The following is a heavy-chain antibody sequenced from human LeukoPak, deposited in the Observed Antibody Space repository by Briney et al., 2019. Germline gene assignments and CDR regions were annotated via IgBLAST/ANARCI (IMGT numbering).Heavy chain of an antibody. CDR2: ISYGGSNK. D-gene: IGHD3-10*01. V-gene: IGHV3-30*18. CDR1: GFTFSSYG. J-gene: IGHJ4*02. CDR3: AKETEITMVRGVIWGGYFDY. Sequence: GGSLRLSCAASGFTFSSYGMHWVRQAPGKGLEWVAVISYGGSNKYYADSVKGRFTISRDNSKNTLYLQMNSLRAEDTAVYYCAKETEITMVRGVIWGGYFDYWGQGTLVTVSS.